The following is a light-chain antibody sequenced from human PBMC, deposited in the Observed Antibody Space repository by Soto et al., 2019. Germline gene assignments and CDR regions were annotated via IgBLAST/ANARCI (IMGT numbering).Light chain of an antibody. CDR2: GAS. J-gene: IGKJ1*01. CDR1: QSVSSN. CDR3: QQYNNWPPWT. Sequence: EIVMTQSPATLSVSPGERATLSCRASQSVSSNLAWYQQKPGQAPRLLIYGASTRATGIPARFSGSGSGTEFTLTIGSLQSEDFAVYYCQQYNNWPPWTFGHGTKVEIK. V-gene: IGKV3-15*01.